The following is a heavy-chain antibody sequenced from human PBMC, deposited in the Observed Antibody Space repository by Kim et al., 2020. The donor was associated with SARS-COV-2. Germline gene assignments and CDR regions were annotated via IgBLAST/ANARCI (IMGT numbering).Heavy chain of an antibody. V-gene: IGHV1-69*13. CDR2: IIPIFGTA. J-gene: IGHJ3*02. D-gene: IGHD3-22*01. CDR3: ARGSSGYYTDAFGI. CDR1: GGTFSSYA. Sequence: SVKVSCKASGGTFSSYAISWVRQAPGQGLEWMGGIIPIFGTANYAQKFQGRVTITADESTSTAYMELSSLRSEDTAVYYCARGSSGYYTDAFGIWGQGTMVTVSS.